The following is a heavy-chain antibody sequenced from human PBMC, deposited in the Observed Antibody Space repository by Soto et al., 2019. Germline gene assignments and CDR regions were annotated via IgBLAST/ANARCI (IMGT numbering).Heavy chain of an antibody. Sequence: PGESLKISCKGSGYSFTSYWIGWVRQMPGKGLEWTGSIYPGDSDTRYSPSFQGQVTIPADKSISPAYLPWSSLKASDYAMYYCARPYPRGYDSRGYRMDVWGQGTTVTVSS. J-gene: IGHJ6*02. D-gene: IGHD3-22*01. V-gene: IGHV5-51*01. CDR1: GYSFTSYW. CDR3: ARPYPRGYDSRGYRMDV. CDR2: IYPGDSDT.